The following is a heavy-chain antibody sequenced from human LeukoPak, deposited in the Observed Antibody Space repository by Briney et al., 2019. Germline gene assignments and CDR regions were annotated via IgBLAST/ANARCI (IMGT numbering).Heavy chain of an antibody. CDR2: IYPGDSDT. CDR3: ASRDFDWLRDYYYGMDV. D-gene: IGHD3-9*01. V-gene: IGHV5-51*01. CDR1: GYSFTSYW. J-gene: IGHJ6*02. Sequence: GESLQISCQGSGYSFTSYWIGWVRQLPGKGLEWMGIIYPGDSDTRYSPSLQGQVTISADKSISTAYLQWSSLKASDTAMYYCASRDFDWLRDYYYGMDVWGQGTTVTVSS.